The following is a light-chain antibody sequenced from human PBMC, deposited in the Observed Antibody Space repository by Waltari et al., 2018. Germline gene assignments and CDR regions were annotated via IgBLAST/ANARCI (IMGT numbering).Light chain of an antibody. Sequence: EIVMTQSPATLSVSPGERVTLSCRASQSVGNDLAWYQQKPGQPPSLLIYGASTRDTGVPGRFSGSGSGTEFTLTINSLQSEDFAVYYCQQYYNRAPWTFGQGTKVEIK. CDR1: QSVGND. J-gene: IGKJ1*01. CDR3: QQYYNRAPWT. CDR2: GAS. V-gene: IGKV3-15*01.